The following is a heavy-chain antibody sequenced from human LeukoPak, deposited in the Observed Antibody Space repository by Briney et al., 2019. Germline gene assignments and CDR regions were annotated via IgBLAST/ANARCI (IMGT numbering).Heavy chain of an antibody. CDR1: GFVFSVYG. Sequence: LGGSLRLSCTASGFVFSVYGMHWVRQAPGKGLEWVAVISYDGSNKSYADSVKGRFTISRDNSKNALYLQMNSLRVEETAVYYCAKERYYGSGFYGMDVWGQGTTVTVSS. CDR2: ISYDGSNK. J-gene: IGHJ6*02. D-gene: IGHD3-10*01. V-gene: IGHV3-30*18. CDR3: AKERYYGSGFYGMDV.